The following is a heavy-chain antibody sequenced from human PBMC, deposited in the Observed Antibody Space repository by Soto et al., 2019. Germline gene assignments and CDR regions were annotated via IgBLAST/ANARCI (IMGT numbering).Heavy chain of an antibody. D-gene: IGHD1-26*01. CDR2: INAGNGNT. CDR3: ARDDSGFSGSHYIDYFNY. J-gene: IGHJ4*02. Sequence: ASVKVSCKASGYTFTSYAMHWVRQAPGQRLEWMGWINAGNGNTKYSQKFQGRVTITRDTSASTGYMELSSLRSEDTAVYYCARDDSGFSGSHYIDYFNYWGQGALVTVSS. V-gene: IGHV1-3*01. CDR1: GYTFTSYA.